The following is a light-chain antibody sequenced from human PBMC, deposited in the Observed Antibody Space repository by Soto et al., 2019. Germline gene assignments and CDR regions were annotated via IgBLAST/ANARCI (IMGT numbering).Light chain of an antibody. V-gene: IGLV1-44*01. J-gene: IGLJ2*01. CDR2: SNN. Sequence: QSVLTQPPSASGTPGQRVTISCSGGSSNIGSSPVHWNQQLPGTAPKLLIYSNNQRPSGVPDRFSGSKSGTSASLAISGLQSEDEADYYCAAWDDSLNGLVVFGGGTKLTVL. CDR1: SSNIGSSP. CDR3: AAWDDSLNGLVV.